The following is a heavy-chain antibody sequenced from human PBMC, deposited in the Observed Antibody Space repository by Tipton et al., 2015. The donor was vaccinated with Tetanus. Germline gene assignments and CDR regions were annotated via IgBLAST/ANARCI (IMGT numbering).Heavy chain of an antibody. CDR2: VNQSGST. J-gene: IGHJ2*01. CDR1: DGSFNAYY. D-gene: IGHD3-3*02. V-gene: IGHV4-34*01. Sequence: GLVKPSETLSLTCGVSDGSFNAYYWGWIRQTPGKGLEWIGEVNQSGSTKYNPSFNSRAAISVDTSKSQFSLRVRSVTAADTAVYYCARERIRLIGEVVFRFFDVWGRGTLVTVSS. CDR3: ARERIRLIGEVVFRFFDV.